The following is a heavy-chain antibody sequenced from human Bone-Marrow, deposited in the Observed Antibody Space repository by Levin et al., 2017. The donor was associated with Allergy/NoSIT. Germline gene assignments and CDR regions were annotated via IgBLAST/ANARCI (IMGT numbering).Heavy chain of an antibody. CDR3: ARVSRSAKRNEGPGIAAAGTLYFQH. V-gene: IGHV7-4-1*02. D-gene: IGHD6-13*01. Sequence: GASVKVSCKASGYTFTSYAMNWVRQAPGQGLEWMGWINTNTGNPTYAQGFTGRFVFSLDTSVSTAYLQISSLKAEDTAVYYCARVSRSAKRNEGPGIAAAGTLYFQHWGQGTLVTVSS. CDR1: GYTFTSYA. CDR2: INTNTGNP. J-gene: IGHJ1*01.